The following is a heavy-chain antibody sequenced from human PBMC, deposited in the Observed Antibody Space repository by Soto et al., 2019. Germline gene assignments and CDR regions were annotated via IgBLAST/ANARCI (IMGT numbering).Heavy chain of an antibody. D-gene: IGHD5-12*01. Sequence: QMQLVQSGPEVKKPGTSVKVSCKASGFTFTSSAVQWVRQARGQRLEWIGWIVVGSGNTNYAQKFQERVTITRDMSTSTAYMELSSLRSEDTAVYYCAAVFIVATRDWFYPWGQGTLVTVSS. CDR3: AAVFIVATRDWFYP. CDR2: IVVGSGNT. CDR1: GFTFTSSA. V-gene: IGHV1-58*01. J-gene: IGHJ5*02.